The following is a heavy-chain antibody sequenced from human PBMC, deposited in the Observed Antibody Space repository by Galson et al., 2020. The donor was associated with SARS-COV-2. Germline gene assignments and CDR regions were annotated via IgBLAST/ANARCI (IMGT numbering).Heavy chain of an antibody. J-gene: IGHJ6*02. CDR1: GFTFSSYG. V-gene: IGHV3-30*03. CDR2: IPYDGSNK. Sequence: GESLKISCAASGFTFSSYGMHWVRQAPGKGLEWVAVIPYDGSNKYYADSVKGRFTISRDNSKNTLYLQMNSLRAEDTAVYYCAGAQGTSYYYGMDVWGQGTTVTVSS. CDR3: AGAQGTSYYYGMDV.